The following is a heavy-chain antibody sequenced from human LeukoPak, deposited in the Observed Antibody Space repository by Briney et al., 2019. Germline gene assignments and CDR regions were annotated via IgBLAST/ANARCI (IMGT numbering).Heavy chain of an antibody. V-gene: IGHV1-8*01. CDR3: ARGASGSYYEAYYFDY. CDR1: GYTFTIYD. CDR2: TNPNSGNT. Sequence: ASVKVSCKASGYTFTIYDINWVRQATGQGLEWMGWTNPNSGNTGYAQKFQGRVTMTRNTSISTAYMELSSLRSEDTAVYYCARGASGSYYEAYYFDYWGQGTLVTVSS. D-gene: IGHD1-26*01. J-gene: IGHJ4*02.